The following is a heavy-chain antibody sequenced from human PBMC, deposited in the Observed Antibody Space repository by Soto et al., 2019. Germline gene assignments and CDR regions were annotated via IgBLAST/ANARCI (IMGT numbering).Heavy chain of an antibody. CDR2: FYYSGTT. D-gene: IGHD3-22*01. CDR3: TGLVAHSGDYDSSGYSRFDD. J-gene: IGHJ4*01. CDR1: GGSISSGDYY. Sequence: PSETLSLTCTVSGGSISSGDYYWSWIRQPTGQGLEWIGYFYYSGTTYYNPSLKSGVTISVDTSKNQFSLKLSSVTAADTAVYYCTGLVAHSGDYDSSGYSRFDDWGHGTLGTVSS. V-gene: IGHV4-30-4*01.